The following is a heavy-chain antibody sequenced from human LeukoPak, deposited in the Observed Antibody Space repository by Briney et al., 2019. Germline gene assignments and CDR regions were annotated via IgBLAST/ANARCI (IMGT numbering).Heavy chain of an antibody. V-gene: IGHV1-24*01. Sequence: ASVKVSCKVSGYTLTELSMHWVRQAPGKGLEWMGGLDPEDGETIYAQKFQGRVTMTEDTSSDTAYMELSSLRSEDTAVYYCATWGIGYCSGGSCYSGSIFVDYWGQGTLVTVSS. CDR1: GYTLTELS. D-gene: IGHD2-15*01. J-gene: IGHJ4*02. CDR3: ATWGIGYCSGGSCYSGSIFVDY. CDR2: LDPEDGET.